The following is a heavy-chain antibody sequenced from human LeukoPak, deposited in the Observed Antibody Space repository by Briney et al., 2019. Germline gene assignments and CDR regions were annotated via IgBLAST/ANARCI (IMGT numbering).Heavy chain of an antibody. J-gene: IGHJ4*02. D-gene: IGHD4-23*01. CDR1: GGSFSGYF. Sequence: SETLSLTCAVYGGSFSGYFWSWVRQPPGKGLEWIGEINHSGSTNYNPSLKSRVTISLDTSKNQFSLKLSSVTAADTAVYYCANQDGRTVPTPRWGQGTLVTVSS. CDR2: INHSGST. CDR3: ANQDGRTVPTPR. V-gene: IGHV4-34*01.